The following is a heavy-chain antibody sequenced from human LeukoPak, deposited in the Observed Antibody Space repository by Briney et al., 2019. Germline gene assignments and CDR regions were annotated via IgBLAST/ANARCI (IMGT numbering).Heavy chain of an antibody. CDR1: GFTFDDYA. J-gene: IGHJ3*02. D-gene: IGHD2-21*01. CDR3: AKDIGRFPHALDI. Sequence: PGGSLRLSCAASGFTFDDYAMHWVRQAPGKGLEWVSGISWNSGSIGYADSVKGRFTIFRDNAKNSLYLQMNSLRAEDTALYYCAKDIGRFPHALDIWGQGTMVTVSS. CDR2: ISWNSGSI. V-gene: IGHV3-9*01.